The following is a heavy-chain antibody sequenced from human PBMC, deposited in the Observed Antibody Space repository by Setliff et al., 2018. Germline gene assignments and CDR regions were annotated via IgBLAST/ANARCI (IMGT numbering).Heavy chain of an antibody. J-gene: IGHJ3*01. CDR2: IRYDGSNK. CDR3: AREVGTSTSSDAFDV. Sequence: TGGSLRLSCAASGFTFSSYGMHWVRQAPGKGLEWVAFIRYDGSNKYYADSVKGRFTISRDNSENTLYLQMNSLRAEDTAIYYCAREVGTSTSSDAFDVWGQGMMVTVSS. D-gene: IGHD1-26*01. V-gene: IGHV3-30*02. CDR1: GFTFSSYG.